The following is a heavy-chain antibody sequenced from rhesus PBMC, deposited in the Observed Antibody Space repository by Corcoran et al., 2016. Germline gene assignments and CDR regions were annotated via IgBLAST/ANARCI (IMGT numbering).Heavy chain of an antibody. CDR3: ARERGDPFGY. CDR2: IGGSSGIN. Sequence: QVQLQESGPGLVKPSETPSLPCAVSGYSLSSGYGWRWFRPPPGTGLEWIGYIGGSSGINNSNPSLKSRVTISKDTAKNQFSLKLSSVTAADTAGYYCARERGDPFGYWGQGVLVTVSS. D-gene: IGHD5-42*01. J-gene: IGHJ4*01. V-gene: IGHV4-127*01. CDR1: GYSLSSGYG.